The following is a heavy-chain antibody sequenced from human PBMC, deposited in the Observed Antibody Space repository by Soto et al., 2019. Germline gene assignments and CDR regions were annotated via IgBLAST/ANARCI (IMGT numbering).Heavy chain of an antibody. CDR1: GFTFSSYG. V-gene: IGHV3-33*01. Sequence: GGSLRLSCAASGFTFSSYGIHWVRQAPGKGLEWVALIWYDGSNKYYVDSVKGRYTISRDDSKNTVYLQMSSLRAEDTAVYYCARAPHYCTNGVCYTGEVDYWGQGTLVTVSS. CDR2: IWYDGSNK. D-gene: IGHD2-8*01. CDR3: ARAPHYCTNGVCYTGEVDY. J-gene: IGHJ4*02.